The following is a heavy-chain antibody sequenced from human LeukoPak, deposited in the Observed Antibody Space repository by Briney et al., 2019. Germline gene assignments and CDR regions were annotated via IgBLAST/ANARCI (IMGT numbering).Heavy chain of an antibody. CDR1: GFTFSSYW. J-gene: IGHJ6*02. CDR3: ARDGYSSSWIPYYYGMDV. Sequence: GGSLRLSCAASGFTFSSYWMHWVRQAPGKGLVWVSRINSDGSSTSYADSVKGRFTISRDNAKNTLYLQMNSLRAEDTAVYYCARDGYSSSWIPYYYGMDVWGQGTTVTVSS. CDR2: INSDGSST. D-gene: IGHD6-13*01. V-gene: IGHV3-74*01.